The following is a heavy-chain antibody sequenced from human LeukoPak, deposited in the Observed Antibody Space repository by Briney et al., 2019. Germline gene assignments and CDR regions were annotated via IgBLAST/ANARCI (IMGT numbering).Heavy chain of an antibody. V-gene: IGHV4-59*01. CDR1: GGSISSYY. J-gene: IGHJ4*02. D-gene: IGHD6-19*01. Sequence: SETLSLTCTVSGGSISSYYWSWIRQPPGKGLEWTGYIYYSGSTNYNPSLKSRVTISVDTSKNQFSLKLSSVTAADTAVYYCARVIPAVAGYYFDYWGQGTLVTVSS. CDR3: ARVIPAVAGYYFDY. CDR2: IYYSGST.